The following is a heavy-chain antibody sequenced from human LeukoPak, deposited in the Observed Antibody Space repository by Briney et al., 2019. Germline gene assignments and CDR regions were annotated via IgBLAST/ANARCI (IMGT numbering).Heavy chain of an antibody. D-gene: IGHD2-2*01. CDR3: ARDDCSSISCYHNWFDP. CDR2: IKQDGSEK. Sequence: GGSLRLSCAASGFTFSSYWMSCVRQPPGKGLEWVANIKQDGSEKYYVDSVKGRFTISRDNAKNSLYLQMNSLRAEDTAVYYCARDDCSSISCYHNWFDPWGQGTLVTVSS. V-gene: IGHV3-7*01. CDR1: GFTFSSYW. J-gene: IGHJ5*02.